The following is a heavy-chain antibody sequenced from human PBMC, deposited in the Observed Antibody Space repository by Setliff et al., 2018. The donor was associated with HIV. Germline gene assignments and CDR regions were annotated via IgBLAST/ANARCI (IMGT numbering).Heavy chain of an antibody. J-gene: IGHJ4*02. V-gene: IGHV4-34*01. CDR2: INHSGST. CDR3: ARGVAAAGL. D-gene: IGHD6-13*01. Sequence: LSLTCVVYGESFSGYYWSWIRQPPGKGLEWIGEINHSGSTNYNPSLKSQVTISLDTSKNQFSLKLTSLTPADTAVYYCARGVAAAGLWGQGTLVTVSS. CDR1: GESFSGYY.